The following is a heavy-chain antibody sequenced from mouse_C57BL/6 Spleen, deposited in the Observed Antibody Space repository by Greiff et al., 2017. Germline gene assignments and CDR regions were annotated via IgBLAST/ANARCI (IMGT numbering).Heavy chain of an antibody. D-gene: IGHD1-1*01. J-gene: IGHJ4*01. CDR2: INPSSGYT. CDR3: ARLIATVVKDYAMDY. CDR1: GYTFTSYT. Sequence: QVQLKESGAELARPGASVKMSCKASGYTFTSYTMHWVKQRPGQGLEWIGYINPSSGYTKYNQKFKDKATLTADKSSSTAYMQLSSLTSEDSAVYYCARLIATVVKDYAMDYWGQGTSVTVSS. V-gene: IGHV1-4*01.